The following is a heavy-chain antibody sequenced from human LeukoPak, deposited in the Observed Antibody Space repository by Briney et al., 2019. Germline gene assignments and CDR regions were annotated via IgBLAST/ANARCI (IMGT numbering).Heavy chain of an antibody. D-gene: IGHD2-2*01. CDR3: AKAVVIVPTATPFDY. CDR1: GFTLSSYG. V-gene: IGHV3-23*01. CDR2: ISGRGANT. Sequence: PGGSLRLSCAASGFTLSSYGMSWVRQAPGKGLEWVSAISGRGANTYYADSVKGRFTISRDNSKNTLYMQMNSLRAEDTAVYYCAKAVVIVPTATPFDYWGQGTLVTVSS. J-gene: IGHJ4*02.